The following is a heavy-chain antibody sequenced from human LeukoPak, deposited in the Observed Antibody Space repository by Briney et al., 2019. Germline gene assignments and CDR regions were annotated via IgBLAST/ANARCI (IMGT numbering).Heavy chain of an antibody. CDR1: GFTFSSFW. Sequence: GRSLRLSCAASGFTFSSFWMHWVRQAPGKGLVWVSRINSDGSSTSYADSVKGRFTISRDNAKDTLFLQMNSLRAEDMAVYYCARGYGSSRGWYWGQGTLVTVSS. CDR2: INSDGSST. D-gene: IGHD6-6*01. J-gene: IGHJ4*02. CDR3: ARGYGSSRGWY. V-gene: IGHV3-74*01.